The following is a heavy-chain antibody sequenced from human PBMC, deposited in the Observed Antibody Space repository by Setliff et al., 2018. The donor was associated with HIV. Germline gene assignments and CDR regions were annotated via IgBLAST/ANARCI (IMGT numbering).Heavy chain of an antibody. CDR1: GYTFTYRY. CDR3: ARSSRVAAAGARVPDAFDI. V-gene: IGHV1-45*02. Sequence: SVKVSCKASGYTFTYRYLHWVRQAPGQALEWIGWITPFNGNTNYAQKFQDRVTITRDRSMSTAYMELSSLRSEDTAMYYCARSSRVAAAGARVPDAFDIWGQGTMVTV. J-gene: IGHJ3*02. CDR2: ITPFNGNT. D-gene: IGHD6-13*01.